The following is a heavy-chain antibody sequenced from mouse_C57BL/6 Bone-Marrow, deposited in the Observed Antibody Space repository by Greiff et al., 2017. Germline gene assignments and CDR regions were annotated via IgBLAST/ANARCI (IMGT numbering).Heavy chain of an antibody. CDR3: ARYGGDYYDYDDAY. CDR2: INPNNGGT. J-gene: IGHJ3*01. Sequence: EVQLQQSGPELVKPGASVKISCKASGYTFTDYYMNWVKQSHGKSLEWIGDINPNNGGTSYNQKFKGKATLTVDKSSSTAYMELRSLTSEDSAVYYCARYGGDYYDYDDAYWGQGTLVTVSA. CDR1: GYTFTDYY. D-gene: IGHD2-4*01. V-gene: IGHV1-26*01.